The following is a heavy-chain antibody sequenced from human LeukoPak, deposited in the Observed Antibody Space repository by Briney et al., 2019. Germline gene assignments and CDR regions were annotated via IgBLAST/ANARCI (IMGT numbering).Heavy chain of an antibody. J-gene: IGHJ4*02. CDR1: GGSISSSNW. V-gene: IGHV4-4*02. D-gene: IGHD3-22*01. CDR3: AIIKDYYDSSGYAY. CDR2: IYHSGST. Sequence: SETLFLTCAVSGGSISSSNWWSWVRQPPGKGLEWIGEIYHSGSTNYNPSLKSRVTISVDKSKNQFSLKLSSVTAADTAVYYCAIIKDYYDSSGYAYWGQGTLVTVSS.